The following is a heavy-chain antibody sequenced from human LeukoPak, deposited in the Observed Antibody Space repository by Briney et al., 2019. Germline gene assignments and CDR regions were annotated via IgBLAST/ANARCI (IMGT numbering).Heavy chain of an antibody. CDR3: ARDVRKWGHDY. CDR2: ISNGRSDTI. J-gene: IGHJ4*02. CDR1: GFTFSSYS. D-gene: IGHD1-26*01. Sequence: GGSLRLSCAASGFTFSSYSMNWVRQAPGKGLEWISYISNGRSDTIRYADSVRGRFTVSRDYARNTLYLQMNSLRAEDTAVYYCARDVRKWGHDYWGQGTLVTVSS. V-gene: IGHV3-48*04.